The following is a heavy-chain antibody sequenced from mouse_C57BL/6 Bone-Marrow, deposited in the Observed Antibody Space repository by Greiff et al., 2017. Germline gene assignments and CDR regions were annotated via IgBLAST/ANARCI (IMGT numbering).Heavy chain of an antibody. J-gene: IGHJ1*03. CDR1: GFTFSSYT. D-gene: IGHD1-1*01. V-gene: IGHV5-9*01. Sequence: EVHLVESGGGLVKPGGSLKLSCAASGFTFSSYTMSCVRQTPEKRLQWVAAISGGGGNTYYPASVKGRFTISRDNDKNILYLQMSSLRTEDTALYYCSRQVTTVLATKYFDVWGTGTTVTVSS. CDR2: ISGGGGNT. CDR3: SRQVTTVLATKYFDV.